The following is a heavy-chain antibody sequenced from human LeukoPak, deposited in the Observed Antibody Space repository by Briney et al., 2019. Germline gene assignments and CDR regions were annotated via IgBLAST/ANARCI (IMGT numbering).Heavy chain of an antibody. D-gene: IGHD6-13*01. V-gene: IGHV4-39*01. CDR1: GGSISSSNYY. J-gene: IGHJ5*02. Sequence: SETLSLTCTVSGGSISSSNYYWGWIRQPPGKGLEWIGSIYYSGSTYYNPSLKSRVTISVDTSKNQFSLKLSSVTAADTAVHYCARAYSSSKHWFDPWGQGTLVTVSS. CDR3: ARAYSSSKHWFDP. CDR2: IYYSGST.